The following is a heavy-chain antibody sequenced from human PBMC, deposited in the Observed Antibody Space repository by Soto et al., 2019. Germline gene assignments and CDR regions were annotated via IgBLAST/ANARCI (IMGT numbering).Heavy chain of an antibody. CDR3: ARGGSGGSYFYYPPDAFDI. J-gene: IGHJ3*02. V-gene: IGHV3-33*01. CDR1: GFTFSSYG. D-gene: IGHD1-26*01. Sequence: AGGSLRLSCAASGFTFSSYGMHWVRQAPGKGLEWVAVIWYDGSNKYYADSVKGRFTISRDNSKNTLYLQMNSLRAEDTAVYYCARGGSGGSYFYYPPDAFDIWGQGTLLTVSS. CDR2: IWYDGSNK.